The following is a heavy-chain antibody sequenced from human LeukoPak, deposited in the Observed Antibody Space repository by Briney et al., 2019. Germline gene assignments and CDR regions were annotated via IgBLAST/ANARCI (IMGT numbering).Heavy chain of an antibody. CDR1: GGPISNYY. J-gene: IGHJ5*02. D-gene: IGHD2-2*01. CDR3: ARRERYCSSTSCYYWFDP. Sequence: SETLSLTCTVSGGPISNYYWSWIRQPPGKGLEWIGYIYYSGSTNYNPSLKSRVTISVDTSKNQFSLKLSSVTAADTAVYYCARRERYCSSTSCYYWFDPWGQGTLVTVSS. CDR2: IYYSGST. V-gene: IGHV4-59*08.